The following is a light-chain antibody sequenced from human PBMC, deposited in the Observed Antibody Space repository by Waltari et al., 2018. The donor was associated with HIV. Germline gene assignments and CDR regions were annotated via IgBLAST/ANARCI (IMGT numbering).Light chain of an antibody. J-gene: IGKJ1*01. Sequence: DIQMTQSPSTLSASVGDRVTITCRASQSIVTWLAWYQQKPGKAPKLLISKASSLETGVPSRFSGSGSVTEFTLTISSLQPDDFATYYCQQYNTNLGTFGQGTKVEIE. CDR1: QSIVTW. V-gene: IGKV1-5*03. CDR2: KAS. CDR3: QQYNTNLGT.